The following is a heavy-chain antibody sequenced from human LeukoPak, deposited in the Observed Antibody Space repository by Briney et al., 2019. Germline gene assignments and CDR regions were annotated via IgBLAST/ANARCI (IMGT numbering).Heavy chain of an antibody. V-gene: IGHV1-8*03. Sequence: GASVKVSCKASGYTFTSYDINWVRQATGRGLEWMGWMNPNSGNTGYAQKFQGRVTITRNTSISTAYMELSSLRSEDTAVYYCARGGVSSWSESDYWGQGTLVTVSS. CDR2: MNPNSGNT. CDR1: GYTFTSYD. CDR3: ARGGVSSWSESDY. D-gene: IGHD6-13*01. J-gene: IGHJ4*02.